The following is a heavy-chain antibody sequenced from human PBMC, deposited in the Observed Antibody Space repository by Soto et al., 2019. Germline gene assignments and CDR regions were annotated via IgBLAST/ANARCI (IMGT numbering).Heavy chain of an antibody. V-gene: IGHV3-30-3*01. Sequence: GGSLRLSCAASGFTFSSYAMHWVRQAPGKGLEWVAVISYDGSNKYYADSVKGRFTISRDNSKNTLYLQMNSLRAEDTAVYYCAREVGQLSYYYGMDVWGQGTTVTVSS. CDR1: GFTFSSYA. CDR3: AREVGQLSYYYGMDV. D-gene: IGHD3-16*01. CDR2: ISYDGSNK. J-gene: IGHJ6*02.